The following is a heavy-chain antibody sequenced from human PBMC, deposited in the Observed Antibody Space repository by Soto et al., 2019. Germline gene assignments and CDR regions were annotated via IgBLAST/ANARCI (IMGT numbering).Heavy chain of an antibody. CDR3: ATRITVFGLLIPPFDP. Sequence: SETLSLTCAVYGGSVNGYYWNWIRQPPGKGLEWIGEINHIGGTHYNPSLKSRVTMSVDTSKNQFSLRLSSVTAADTAIYYCATRITVFGLLIPPFDPWGQGTQVTVSS. V-gene: IGHV4-34*01. J-gene: IGHJ5*02. D-gene: IGHD3-3*01. CDR1: GGSVNGYY. CDR2: INHIGGT.